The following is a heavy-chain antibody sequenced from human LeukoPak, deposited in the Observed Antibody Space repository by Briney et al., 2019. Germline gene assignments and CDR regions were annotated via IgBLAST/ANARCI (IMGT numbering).Heavy chain of an antibody. Sequence: SSQTLSPTCTVSGGSISSSSYYWGWIRQPPGKGLEWIGSIYYSGSTYYNPSLKSRVTISVDTSKNQFSLKLSSVTAADTAVYYCARRGTVTTERFDYWGQGTLVTVSS. CDR1: GGSISSSSYY. CDR2: IYYSGST. V-gene: IGHV4-39*01. CDR3: ARRGTVTTERFDY. D-gene: IGHD4-11*01. J-gene: IGHJ4*02.